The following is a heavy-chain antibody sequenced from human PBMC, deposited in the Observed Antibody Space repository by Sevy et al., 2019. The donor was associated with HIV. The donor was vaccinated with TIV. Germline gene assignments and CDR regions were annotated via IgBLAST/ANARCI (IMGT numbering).Heavy chain of an antibody. CDR3: AGVSGWYLRYGMGV. V-gene: IGHV1-8*02. J-gene: IGHJ6*02. CDR2: MNTNTGNT. CDR1: GFTFGSYD. Sequence: ASVKVSCKASGFTFGSYDIYWVRQATGQGLEWMGWMNTNTGNTGFAQKFQGRVTMTRNTSITTAYMELSNLRSEDTAVYYCAGVSGWYLRYGMGVWGQGTTVTVSS. D-gene: IGHD6-19*01.